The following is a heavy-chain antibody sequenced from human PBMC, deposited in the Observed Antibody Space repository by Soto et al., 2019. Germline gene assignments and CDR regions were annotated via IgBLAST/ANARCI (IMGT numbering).Heavy chain of an antibody. CDR2: IYYSGST. CDR3: ARDRSGWLQSDY. V-gene: IGHV4-39*07. J-gene: IGHJ4*02. CDR1: GGSISSSSYH. Sequence: QLQLQESGPGLVEPSETLSLTCTVSGGSISSSSYHWGWIRQPPGKGLEWIGYIYYSGSTYYNPSLKSRVTISVDTSKNQFSLKLSSVTAADTAVYYCARDRSGWLQSDYWGQGTLVTVSS. D-gene: IGHD5-12*01.